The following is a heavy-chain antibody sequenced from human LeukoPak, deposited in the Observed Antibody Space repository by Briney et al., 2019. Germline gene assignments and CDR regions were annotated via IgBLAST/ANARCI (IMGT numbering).Heavy chain of an antibody. CDR3: ARVGLTMDRGVVTYYYYMDV. V-gene: IGHV3-30*04. CDR1: GFTFSSYA. Sequence: PGRSLRLSCAASGFTFSSYAMHWVRQAPGKGLEWVAVISYDGSNKYYADSVKGRFTISRDNSKNTLYLQMNSLQAEDTAVYYCARVGLTMDRGVVTYYYYMDVWGKGTTVIVSS. D-gene: IGHD3-10*01. J-gene: IGHJ6*03. CDR2: ISYDGSNK.